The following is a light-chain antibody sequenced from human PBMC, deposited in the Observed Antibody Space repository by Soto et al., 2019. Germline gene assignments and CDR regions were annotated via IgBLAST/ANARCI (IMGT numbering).Light chain of an antibody. CDR2: GAS. Sequence: EIVLTQSPGTLSLSPGEKATLSCRASQSVSSNYLDCYQQKRGQAPRLLIYGASSRATGLPDRFSGSGSGTDFTLTISRLEPEDFAVYYCQQYGSSGTFGQGTKVDIK. CDR3: QQYGSSGT. J-gene: IGKJ1*01. CDR1: QSVSSNY. V-gene: IGKV3-20*01.